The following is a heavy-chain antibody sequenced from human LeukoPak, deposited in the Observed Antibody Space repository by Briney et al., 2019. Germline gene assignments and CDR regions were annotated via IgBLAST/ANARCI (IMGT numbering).Heavy chain of an antibody. Sequence: PGGYLRLSCAAPGFTFSIYAMHWVRQAPGKGLEWVAVISYDGSNKYYADSVKGRFTISRDNSKKTLYLQMNSLRAEDTAVYYCARSDFIGLRGGREPATYWGQGTLVTVSS. D-gene: IGHD3-3*01. J-gene: IGHJ4*02. CDR2: ISYDGSNK. CDR1: GFTFSIYA. CDR3: ARSDFIGLRGGREPATY. V-gene: IGHV3-30*01.